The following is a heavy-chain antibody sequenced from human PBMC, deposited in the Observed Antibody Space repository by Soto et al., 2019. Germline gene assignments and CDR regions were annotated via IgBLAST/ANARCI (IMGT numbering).Heavy chain of an antibody. CDR1: GYTFSNYA. CDR3: ARVAGNYLGWFDP. V-gene: IGHV1-3*01. CDR2: INAGNGNT. Sequence: QVKLVQSGAEVKKPGASVKVSCKASGYTFSNYASHWVRQAPGQRLEWMVWINAGNGNTKYSQKFQGRVTITRDTSASTAYMELSSLRSEDTAVYYCARVAGNYLGWFDPWGQGTLVTVSS. D-gene: IGHD3-22*01. J-gene: IGHJ5*02.